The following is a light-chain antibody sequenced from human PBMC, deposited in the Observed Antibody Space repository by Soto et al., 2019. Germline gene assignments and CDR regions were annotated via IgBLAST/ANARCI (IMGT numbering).Light chain of an antibody. CDR2: GVS. V-gene: IGKV3-20*01. Sequence: ELVLTQSPVALSLSSGERATLSCRASQSVSSTLLTWYQQKPGQAPRLLIYGVSSRATGIPDRFSGSGSGTDFTRTISRVEPEDLAVYFCQHYGDSSWTFGQGSRVEIK. CDR3: QHYGDSSWT. J-gene: IGKJ1*01. CDR1: QSVSSTL.